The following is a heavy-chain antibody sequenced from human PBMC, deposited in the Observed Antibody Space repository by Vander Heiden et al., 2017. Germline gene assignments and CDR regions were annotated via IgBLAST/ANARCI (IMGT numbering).Heavy chain of an antibody. CDR1: GFTFSSSG. V-gene: IGHV3-30*18. CDR2: ISNDGSNK. D-gene: IGHD2-15*01. J-gene: IGHJ4*02. CDR3: AKDRGRTVVTYYFDY. Sequence: QVQLVSAGGGVVQPGRSRRLSCAASGFTFSSSGTHWVRQAAGKGLEWVAVISNDGSNKDNEDSGEGRLTISRDNSKNTLYLQMNSLRAEDTAVYYCAKDRGRTVVTYYFDYWGQGTLVTVSS.